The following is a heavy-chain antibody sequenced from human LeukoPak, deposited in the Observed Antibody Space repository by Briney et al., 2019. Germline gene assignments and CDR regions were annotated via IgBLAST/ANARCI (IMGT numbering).Heavy chain of an antibody. CDR3: VGCSGGTCSDFDY. CDR1: GFTFSSYA. J-gene: IGHJ4*02. CDR2: ISGSGGST. D-gene: IGHD2-15*01. V-gene: IGHV3-23*01. Sequence: PGGSLRLSCAASGFTFSSYAMSWVRQAPGKGLEWVSAISGSGGSTYHADSVKGRFTISRDNSKNTLYLQMNSLRAEDTAVYYCVGCSGGTCSDFDYWGRGTLVTVSS.